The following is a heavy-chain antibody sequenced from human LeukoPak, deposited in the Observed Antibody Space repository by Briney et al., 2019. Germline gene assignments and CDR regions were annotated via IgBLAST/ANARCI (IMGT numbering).Heavy chain of an antibody. J-gene: IGHJ3*02. Sequence: GASVKVSCKASGGTFSSYAISWVRQAPGQGLEWMGGIIPIFGTANYAQKFQGRVTITADESKSTAYMELSRLRSDDTAVYYWARPRSTYYYDRGFQDVFDIWGQGTMVTVSS. CDR1: GGTFSSYA. CDR3: ARPRSTYYYDRGFQDVFDI. V-gene: IGHV1-69*01. D-gene: IGHD3-22*01. CDR2: IIPIFGTA.